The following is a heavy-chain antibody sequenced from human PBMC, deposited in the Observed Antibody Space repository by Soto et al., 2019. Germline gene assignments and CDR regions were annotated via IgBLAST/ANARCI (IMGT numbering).Heavy chain of an antibody. CDR1: GYTFTSYA. D-gene: IGHD2-15*01. V-gene: IGHV1-3*01. CDR2: INAGNGNT. Sequence: QVQLVQSGAEVKKPGASVKVSCKASGYTFTSYAMHWVRQAPGQRLEWMGWINAGNGNTKYSQKVRGRVAITRDTSGGAAYRELSSRRSEDTAVNYCARDADIVVVVAATKGYWFDPWGEGTLVTVSS. CDR3: ARDADIVVVVAATKGYWFDP. J-gene: IGHJ5*02.